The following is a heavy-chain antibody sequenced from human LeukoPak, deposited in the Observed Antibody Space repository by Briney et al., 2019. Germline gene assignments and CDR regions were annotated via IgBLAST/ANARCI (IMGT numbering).Heavy chain of an antibody. V-gene: IGHV3-53*01. J-gene: IGHJ3*02. Sequence: PGGSLRLSCAASGFTVSSNYMSWVRQAPGKGLELVSVIYSGGSTYCADSVKGRFTLSRDNSKNTLYLQMNSLRAEDTAVYYCARRGEGSRSYVFDNWGQGTMVTASS. CDR3: ARRGEGSRSYVFDN. D-gene: IGHD2-15*01. CDR2: IYSGGST. CDR1: GFTVSSNY.